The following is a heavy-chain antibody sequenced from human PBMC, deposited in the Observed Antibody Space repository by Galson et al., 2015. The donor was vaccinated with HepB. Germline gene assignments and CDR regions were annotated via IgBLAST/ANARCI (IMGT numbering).Heavy chain of an antibody. CDR1: GYTFSTYS. V-gene: IGHV1-18*01. Sequence: SVKVSCKASGYTFSTYSITWVRQAPGQGLEWMGWISPYNGDTNYARKFQGRVTMTTDTFTSTAYMELRSLRSDDTAFSYCARGALVGVVGGSQNNWFAPWGQGTLVTVSS. D-gene: IGHD2-15*01. J-gene: IGHJ5*02. CDR2: ISPYNGDT. CDR3: ARGALVGVVGGSQNNWFAP.